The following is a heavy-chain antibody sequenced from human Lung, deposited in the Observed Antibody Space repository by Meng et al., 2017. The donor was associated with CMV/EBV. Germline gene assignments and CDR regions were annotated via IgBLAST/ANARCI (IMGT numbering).Heavy chain of an antibody. CDR1: NTYA. CDR3: AKYIHYDFWSGYLGDNWLDP. Sequence: NTYAMTWVSQAPGKALEWVSAISGSGATTYYADSVKGRFTISRDNSKSTLYLQMNSLRAEDTAVYYCAKYIHYDFWSGYLGDNWLDPWGQGTLVTVSS. D-gene: IGHD3-3*01. J-gene: IGHJ5*02. CDR2: ISGSGATT. V-gene: IGHV3-23*01.